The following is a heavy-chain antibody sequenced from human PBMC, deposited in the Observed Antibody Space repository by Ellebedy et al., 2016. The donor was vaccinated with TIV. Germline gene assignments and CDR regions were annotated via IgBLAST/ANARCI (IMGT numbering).Heavy chain of an antibody. Sequence: SVKVSCXASGGTFRNYAITWVRQAPGQGLECMGGIIPLFGAANYAQKFQGRVTITADKSTSTAYIELSSLRSDDTAVYYCARALLNNNWYGDYYYGLDVWGQGTTVTVSS. J-gene: IGHJ6*02. CDR1: GGTFRNYA. D-gene: IGHD1-20*01. CDR2: IIPLFGAA. CDR3: ARALLNNNWYGDYYYGLDV. V-gene: IGHV1-69*06.